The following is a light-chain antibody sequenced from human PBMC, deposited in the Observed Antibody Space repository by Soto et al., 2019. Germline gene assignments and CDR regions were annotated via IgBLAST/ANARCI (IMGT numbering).Light chain of an antibody. CDR2: SNN. V-gene: IGLV1-44*01. J-gene: IGLJ3*02. Sequence: QSVLPQPPSASGTPGQRVTISCSGSSSNIGSNTVNWYQQLPGTAPKLLIYSNNQRPSGVPDRFSGSTSGTSASLAISGLQSEDEAAYYCAAWDDSLNGWVFGGGTKLTVL. CDR3: AAWDDSLNGWV. CDR1: SSNIGSNT.